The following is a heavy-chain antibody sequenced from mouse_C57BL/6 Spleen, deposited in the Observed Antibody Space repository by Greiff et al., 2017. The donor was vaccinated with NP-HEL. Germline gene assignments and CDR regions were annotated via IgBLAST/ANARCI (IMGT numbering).Heavy chain of an antibody. CDR2: ISDGGSYT. CDR1: GFTFSSYA. V-gene: IGHV5-4*01. D-gene: IGHD3-2*02. Sequence: DVKLQESGGGLVKPGGSLKLSCAASGFTFSSYAMSWVRQTPEKRLEWVATISDGGSYTYYPDNVKGRFTISRDNAKNNLYLQMSHLKSEDTAMYYCARDAAQAWFAYWGQGTLVTVSA. J-gene: IGHJ3*01. CDR3: ARDAAQAWFAY.